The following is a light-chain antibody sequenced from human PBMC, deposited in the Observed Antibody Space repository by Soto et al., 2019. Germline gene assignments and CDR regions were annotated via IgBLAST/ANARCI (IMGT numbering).Light chain of an antibody. CDR1: QRVGSH. CDR2: DAS. V-gene: IGKV3-11*01. J-gene: IGKJ4*01. Sequence: EIVLTQSPATLSLSPGERATLSCRASQRVGSHLAWYQQKPGQAPRLLIYDASNRATGIPARFSGSGSGTDFTLTISSLEPEDFAVYYCQQRINWLTFGGGTKVEIK. CDR3: QQRINWLT.